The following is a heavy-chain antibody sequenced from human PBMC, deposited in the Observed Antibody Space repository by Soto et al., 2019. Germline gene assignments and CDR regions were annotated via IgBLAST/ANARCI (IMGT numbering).Heavy chain of an antibody. Sequence: PGGSLRLSCAASGFTFSSYEMNWVRQAPGKGLEWVSYISSSGSTIYYADSVKGRFTISRDNAKNSLYLQMNSLRAEDTAVYYCARDTPSSSSSYVDYWGQGTLVTVSS. J-gene: IGHJ4*02. D-gene: IGHD6-6*01. CDR3: ARDTPSSSSSYVDY. CDR1: GFTFSSYE. V-gene: IGHV3-48*03. CDR2: ISSSGSTI.